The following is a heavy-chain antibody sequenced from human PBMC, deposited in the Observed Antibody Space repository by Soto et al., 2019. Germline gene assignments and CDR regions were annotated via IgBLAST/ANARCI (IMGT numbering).Heavy chain of an antibody. J-gene: IGHJ4*02. V-gene: IGHV4-4*09. CDR2: INNSGTT. CDR3: ATMGTPVTGLYYFHY. Sequence: SETLSLTCNVSGGSVSGYHWSWIRQPPGKGLEWIGFINNSGTTHYSASLRSRVSISVDTSKNQFSLDLSSVTAADTAVYYCATMGTPVTGLYYFHYWGQGTLVTVSS. CDR1: GGSVSGYH. D-gene: IGHD1-7*01.